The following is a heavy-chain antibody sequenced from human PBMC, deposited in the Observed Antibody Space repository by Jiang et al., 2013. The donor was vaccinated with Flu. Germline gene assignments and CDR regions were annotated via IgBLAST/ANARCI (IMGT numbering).Heavy chain of an antibody. CDR2: IYYSGST. J-gene: IGHJ4*02. CDR3: ARVVDTAMVYFDY. CDR1: GGSISSSSYY. D-gene: IGHD5-18*01. Sequence: LLKPSETLSLTCTVSGGSISSSSYYWGWIRQPPGKGLEWIGSIYYSGSTYYNPSLKSRVTISVDTSKNQFSLKLSSVTAADTAVYYCARVVDTAMVYFDYWGQGTLVTVSS. V-gene: IGHV4-39*01.